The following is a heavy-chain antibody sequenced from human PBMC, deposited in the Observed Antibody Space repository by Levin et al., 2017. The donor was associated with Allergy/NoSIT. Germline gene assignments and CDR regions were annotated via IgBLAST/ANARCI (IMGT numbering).Heavy chain of an antibody. D-gene: IGHD3-22*01. CDR1: GFTFSSYS. Sequence: LSLTCAASGFTFSSYSINWVRPAPGKGLEWVSYISSSSSTIYYADSVKGRFTISRDNAKNSLYLQMNSLRDEDTAVYYCARDLSYYDSSGFYPHGMDVWGQGTTVTVSS. CDR2: ISSSSSTI. J-gene: IGHJ6*02. CDR3: ARDLSYYDSSGFYPHGMDV. V-gene: IGHV3-48*02.